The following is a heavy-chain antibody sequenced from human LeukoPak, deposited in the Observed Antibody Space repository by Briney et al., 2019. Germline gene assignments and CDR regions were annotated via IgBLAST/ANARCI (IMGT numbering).Heavy chain of an antibody. CDR1: GGSFSGYY. V-gene: IGHV4-59*01. CDR2: IYYSGST. Sequence: SETLSLTCAVYGGSFSGYYWSWIRQPPGKGLEWIGYIYYSGSTNYNPSLKSRVTISVDTSKNQFSLKLSSVTAADTAVYYCASFHDYGDYVQAFDIWGQGTMVTVSS. J-gene: IGHJ3*02. CDR3: ASFHDYGDYVQAFDI. D-gene: IGHD4-17*01.